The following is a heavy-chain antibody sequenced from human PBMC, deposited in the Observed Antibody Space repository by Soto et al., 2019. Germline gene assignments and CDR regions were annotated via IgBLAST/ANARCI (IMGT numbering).Heavy chain of an antibody. CDR2: IIPILGIA. CDR3: ARAVTGTSVTPGYYYYYMDV. D-gene: IGHD1-1*01. V-gene: IGHV1-69*02. J-gene: IGHJ6*03. CDR1: GGTFSSYT. Sequence: ASVKVSCKASGGTFSSYTISWVRQAPGQGLEWMGRIIPILGIANYAQKFQGRVTITADKSTSTAYMELSSLRSEDTAVYYCARAVTGTSVTPGYYYYYMDVWGKGTTVTVSS.